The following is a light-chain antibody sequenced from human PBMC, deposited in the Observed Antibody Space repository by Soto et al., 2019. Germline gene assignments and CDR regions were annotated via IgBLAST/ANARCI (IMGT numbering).Light chain of an antibody. J-gene: IGKJ4*01. CDR1: QDISNY. CDR2: TAS. CDR3: QEYKNAPFT. Sequence: DIHMTHSPSSLSASVLYRVTITFRASQDISNYLAWYQQTPGKIPKLLIYTASSLQSGVPSRFSGSGSGTDFTLTISRLQPEDVATYYCQEYKNAPFTFGGGTKVDIK. V-gene: IGKV1-27*01.